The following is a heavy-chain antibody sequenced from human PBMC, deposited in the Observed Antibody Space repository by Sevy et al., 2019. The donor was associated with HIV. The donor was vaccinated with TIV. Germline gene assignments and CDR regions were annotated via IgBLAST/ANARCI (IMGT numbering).Heavy chain of an antibody. Sequence: GSLRLSCAVSGFNFNIYIMSWVRQAPGEGLGWVSTLSFGCGKINYADSVTGRFILSRDDSKNTLYLQMNSLRAEDTAVYFCAREGCTRPHDYWGQGTLVTVSS. D-gene: IGHD2-8*01. CDR1: GFNFNIYI. CDR2: LSFGCGKI. J-gene: IGHJ4*02. CDR3: AREGCTRPHDY. V-gene: IGHV3-23*01.